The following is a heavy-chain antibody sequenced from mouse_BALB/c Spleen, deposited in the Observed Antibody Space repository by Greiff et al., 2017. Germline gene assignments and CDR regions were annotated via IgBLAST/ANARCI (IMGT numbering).Heavy chain of an antibody. CDR3: ARVYYGYDSAMDY. CDR2: INSNGGST. V-gene: IGHV5-6-3*01. Sequence: EVKVVESGGGLVQPGGSLKLSCAASGFTFSSYGMSWVRQTPDKRLELVATINSNGGSTYYPDSVKGRFTISRDNAKNTLYLQMSSLKSEDTAMYYCARVYYGYDSAMDYWGQGTSVTVSS. J-gene: IGHJ4*01. D-gene: IGHD2-2*01. CDR1: GFTFSSYG.